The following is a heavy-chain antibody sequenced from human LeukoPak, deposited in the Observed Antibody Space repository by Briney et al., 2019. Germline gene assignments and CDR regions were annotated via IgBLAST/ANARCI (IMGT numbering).Heavy chain of an antibody. V-gene: IGHV3-23*01. Sequence: HPGGSLRLSCAASGFTFSWYWMTWVRQAPGKGLEWVSAISGSGGSTYYADSVKGRFTISRDNSKNTLYLQMNSLRAEDTAVYYCAKDGYSSSWEYYFDYWGQGTLVTVSS. CDR3: AKDGYSSSWEYYFDY. D-gene: IGHD6-13*01. J-gene: IGHJ4*02. CDR1: GFTFSWYW. CDR2: ISGSGGST.